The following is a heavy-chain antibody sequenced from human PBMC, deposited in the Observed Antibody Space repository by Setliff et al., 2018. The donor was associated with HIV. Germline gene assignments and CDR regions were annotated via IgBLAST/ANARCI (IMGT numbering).Heavy chain of an antibody. CDR1: TNIFTAYY. CDR2: INPDSGDT. D-gene: IGHD3-16*01. V-gene: IGHV1-2*02. CDR3: ARVILGTHYDYSGGAYRHDDRFDN. J-gene: IGHJ4*02. Sequence: ASVKVSCKASTNIFTAYYLHRVRQAPGQGLEWMGWINPDSGDTNSAQRFQGRITMTRDTSITTVNMELSGLRSDDTAVYYCARVILGTHYDYSGGAYRHDDRFDNWGQGTLVTVSS.